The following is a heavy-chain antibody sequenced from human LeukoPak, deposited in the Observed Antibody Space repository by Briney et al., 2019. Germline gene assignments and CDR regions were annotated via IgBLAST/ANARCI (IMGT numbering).Heavy chain of an antibody. V-gene: IGHV4-59*12. CDR2: IYYSGST. D-gene: IGHD5-18*01. CDR3: ARGRPSGGYSYGRRLWFDP. J-gene: IGHJ5*02. Sequence: SETLSLTCTVSGGSISSYYWSWIRQPPGKGLEWIGYIYYSGSTNYNPSLKSRVTISVDTSKNQFSLKLSSVTAADTAVYYCARGRPSGGYSYGRRLWFDPWGQGTLVTVSS. CDR1: GGSISSYY.